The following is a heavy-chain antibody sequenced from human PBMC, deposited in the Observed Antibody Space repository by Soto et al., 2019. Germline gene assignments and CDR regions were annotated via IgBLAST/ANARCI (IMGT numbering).Heavy chain of an antibody. CDR1: GGTFSSYA. CDR2: IIPIFGTA. D-gene: IGHD2-2*01. J-gene: IGHJ6*02. Sequence: QVQLVQSGAEVKKPGSSVKVSCKASGGTFSSYAISWVRQAPGQGLEWMGGIIPIFGTAIYAQKFQRRVTIAADEATSTAYMELSSLRSEDTAVYYCARGAVVPAATYYYYGMDVWGQGTTVTVSS. V-gene: IGHV1-69*01. CDR3: ARGAVVPAATYYYYGMDV.